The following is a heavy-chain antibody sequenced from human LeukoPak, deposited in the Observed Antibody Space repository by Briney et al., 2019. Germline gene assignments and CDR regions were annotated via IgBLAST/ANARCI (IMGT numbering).Heavy chain of an antibody. Sequence: GASVKVSCKASGYTFTGYYMHWVRQAPGQGLEWMGWINPNSGGTNYAQKFQGRVTMTRDTSISTAYMELSRLRSDDTAVYYCARDGINNYYYYYYMDVWGKGTTVTISS. V-gene: IGHV1-2*02. D-gene: IGHD1-1*01. CDR1: GYTFTGYY. CDR2: INPNSGGT. CDR3: ARDGINNYYYYYYMDV. J-gene: IGHJ6*03.